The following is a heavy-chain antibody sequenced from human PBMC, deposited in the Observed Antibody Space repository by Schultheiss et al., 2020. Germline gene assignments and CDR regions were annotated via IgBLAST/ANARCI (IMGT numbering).Heavy chain of an antibody. D-gene: IGHD4-17*01. CDR2: IYYSGST. CDR3: ARLDYGDYPGQIAFDI. Sequence: SETLSLTCTVSGGSISSSSYYWGWIRQPPGKGLEWIGSIYYSGSTYYNPSLKSRVTISVDTSKNQFSLKLSSVTAADTAVYYCARLDYGDYPGQIAFDIWGQGTMVTVSS. J-gene: IGHJ3*02. CDR1: GGSISSSSYY. V-gene: IGHV4-39*01.